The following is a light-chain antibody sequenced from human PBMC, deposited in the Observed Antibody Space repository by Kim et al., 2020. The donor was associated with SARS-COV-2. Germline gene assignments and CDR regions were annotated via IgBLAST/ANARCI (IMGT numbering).Light chain of an antibody. J-gene: IGLJ2*01. CDR3: QSYDSSLSGSV. CDR1: SSNNGATYD. V-gene: IGLV1-40*01. CDR2: GNN. Sequence: QSVLTQPPSVSGAPGQRVTISCTGSSSNNGATYDVHWYQQRPGTAPKLLIYGNNNRPSGVPDRFSGSKSGTSASLAITGLQAEDEADYYCQSYDSSLSGSVFGGGTQLTVL.